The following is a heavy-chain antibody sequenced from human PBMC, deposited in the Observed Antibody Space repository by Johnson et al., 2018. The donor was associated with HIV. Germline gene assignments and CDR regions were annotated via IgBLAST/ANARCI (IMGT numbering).Heavy chain of an antibody. CDR3: ARDPFSDGSSGSCYSVPLAFES. J-gene: IGHJ3*02. D-gene: IGHD2-15*01. CDR1: GFTFSSYA. CDR2: IYSGDNT. Sequence: VQLVESGGGVVQPGSSLRLSCAASGFTFSSYAMHWVRQVPGKGLEWVSVIYSGDNTFHADSVKGRFIISRANSKNTLYLQMTSMRAEDTAVYFCARDPFSDGSSGSCYSVPLAFESRGQGRMVTISS. V-gene: IGHV3-66*01.